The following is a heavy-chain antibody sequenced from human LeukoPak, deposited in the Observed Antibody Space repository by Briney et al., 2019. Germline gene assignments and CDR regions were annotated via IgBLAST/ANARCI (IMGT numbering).Heavy chain of an antibody. CDR1: GYTFTGYY. V-gene: IGHV1-2*02. J-gene: IGHJ4*02. D-gene: IGHD2-21*02. CDR2: INPNSGGT. CDR3: ARADVVVTANCFDY. Sequence: GASVKVSCKASGYTFTGYYMHWVRQAPGQGLEWMGWINPNSGGTNYAQKFQGRVTMTRDTSISTAYMELSRLRSDDTAVYYCARADVVVTANCFDYRGQGTLVTVSS.